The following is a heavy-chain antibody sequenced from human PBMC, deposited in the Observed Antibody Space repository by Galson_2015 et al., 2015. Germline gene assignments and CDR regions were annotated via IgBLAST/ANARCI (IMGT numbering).Heavy chain of an antibody. J-gene: IGHJ4*02. CDR3: AKGDCSGGSCYAWDDY. V-gene: IGHV3-21*01. D-gene: IGHD2-15*01. CDR2: ISSSSSYI. CDR1: GFTFSSYS. Sequence: SLRLSCAASGFTFSSYSMNWVRQAPGKGLEWVSSISSSSSYIYYADSVKGRFTISRDNAKNSPYLQMNSLRAEDTAVYYCAKGDCSGGSCYAWDDYWGQGTLVTVSS.